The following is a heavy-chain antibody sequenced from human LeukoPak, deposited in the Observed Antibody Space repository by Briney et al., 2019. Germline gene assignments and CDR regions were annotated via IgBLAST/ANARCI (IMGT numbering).Heavy chain of an antibody. CDR2: MIPNSGNT. J-gene: IGHJ6*03. D-gene: IGHD3-3*01. V-gene: IGHV1-8*03. Sequence: ASVKVSCKASGYTFTSYDINWVRQATGQGLEWMGWMIPNSGNTGYAQKFQGRVTITRNTSISTAYMELSSLRSEDTAVYYCARGLGPIFGVVIRLAYYYMDVWGKGTTVTVSS. CDR3: ARGLGPIFGVVIRLAYYYMDV. CDR1: GYTFTSYD.